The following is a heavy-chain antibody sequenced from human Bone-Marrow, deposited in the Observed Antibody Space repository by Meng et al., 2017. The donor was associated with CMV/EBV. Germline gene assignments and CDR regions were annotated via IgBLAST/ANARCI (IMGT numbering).Heavy chain of an antibody. J-gene: IGHJ6*02. CDR1: GYTFTYRY. Sequence: SVKVSCKASGYTFTYRYLHWVRQAPGQALEWMRWITHFNGDTNYAQKIQDRITITRDRSLSTAYMELGRLRSDDTAVYYCARDCVDTAMAINYYYYGMDVWGQGTTVTVSS. CDR3: ARDCVDTAMAINYYYYGMDV. CDR2: ITHFNGDT. V-gene: IGHV1-45*02. D-gene: IGHD5-18*01.